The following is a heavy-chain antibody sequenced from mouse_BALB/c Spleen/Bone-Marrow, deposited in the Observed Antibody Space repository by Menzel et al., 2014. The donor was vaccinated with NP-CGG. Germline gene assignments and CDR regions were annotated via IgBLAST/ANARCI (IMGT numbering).Heavy chain of an antibody. CDR2: ISYSGST. CDR1: GYSITSDYA. D-gene: IGHD1-1*01. CDR3: ARSVYYGSSYVEY. V-gene: IGHV3-2*02. J-gene: IGHJ2*01. Sequence: EVQLQQSGPGLVKPSQSLSLTCTVTGYSITSDYAWNWIRQFPGNKLEWMGYISYSGSTSYNPSLKSRISITRDTSKNQFFLQLNSVTTEDTATYYCARSVYYGSSYVEYWGQGTTLTVSS.